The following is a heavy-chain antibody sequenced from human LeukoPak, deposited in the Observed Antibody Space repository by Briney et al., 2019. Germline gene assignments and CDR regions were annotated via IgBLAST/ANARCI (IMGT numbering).Heavy chain of an antibody. CDR2: IYYSGST. D-gene: IGHD3-10*01. CDR3: VLGSGAILLED. V-gene: IGHV4-59*12. J-gene: IGHJ4*02. Sequence: PSETLSLTCTVSGGSISSYYWSWIRQPPGKGLEWIGYIYYSGSTTYNPSLKSRVDISVDKSKNHFSLKLSSLTAADTAVYYCVLGSGAILLEDWGPGTLVIVSS. CDR1: GGSISSYY.